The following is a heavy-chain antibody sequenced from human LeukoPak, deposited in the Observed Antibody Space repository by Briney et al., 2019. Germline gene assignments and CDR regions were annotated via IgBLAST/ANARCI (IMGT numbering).Heavy chain of an antibody. CDR2: ISGSGGST. J-gene: IGHJ4*02. D-gene: IGHD3-3*01. Sequence: GGSLRLSCAASGFTFSSYAMSWVRQAPGKGLEWVSAISGSGGSTYYADSVKGRFTISRDNSKNTLYLQMNSPRAEDTAVYYCAKDRDFWSGYYTPFGYWGQGTLVTVSS. CDR3: AKDRDFWSGYYTPFGY. CDR1: GFTFSSYA. V-gene: IGHV3-23*01.